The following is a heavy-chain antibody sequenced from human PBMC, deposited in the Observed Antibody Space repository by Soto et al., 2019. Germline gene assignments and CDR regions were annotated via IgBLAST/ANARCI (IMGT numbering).Heavy chain of an antibody. Sequence: QVQLVQSGGEVKKPGSSVKVSYKASGGTFSSYAISWVRRAPGQGLKWMGGIIPIFGTANYAQKFQGRVTITADESTSTAYMELSSVRSEDTAVYYCAGALGTRYYYYGMDVWGQGTTVTVSS. J-gene: IGHJ6*02. D-gene: IGHD7-27*01. CDR3: AGALGTRYYYYGMDV. CDR1: GGTFSSYA. CDR2: IIPIFGTA. V-gene: IGHV1-69*01.